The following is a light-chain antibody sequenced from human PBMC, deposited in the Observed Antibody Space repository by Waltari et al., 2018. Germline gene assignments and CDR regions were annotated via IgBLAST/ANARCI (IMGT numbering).Light chain of an antibody. CDR1: QCIFYSSNNKTS. J-gene: IGKJ1*01. V-gene: IGKV4-1*01. CDR3: QQYYTTPRT. CDR2: WAS. Sequence: DIVITQSPDCLAVPVGESATINCKSSQCIFYSSNNKTSLAWYQQKPGQSPNLLFYWASTRLSGVPDRFSVSGSGTDFTLTITNLQAEDVAVYYCQQYYTTPRTFGPGTKVEIK.